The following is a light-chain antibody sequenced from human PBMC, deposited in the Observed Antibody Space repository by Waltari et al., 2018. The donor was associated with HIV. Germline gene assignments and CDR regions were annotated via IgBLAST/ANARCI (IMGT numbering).Light chain of an antibody. CDR2: DVT. CDR1: SSDVGGYNF. Sequence: QSALTQPRSVSGSPGQSVTLSCTGTSSDVGGYNFVSWYQQYPGKAPKLMIYDVTKRPSGVPDRFFGSKSGNTASLTISGLQAEDEAAYYCQSYDSSLSGYVVFGGGTKLTVL. V-gene: IGLV2-11*01. J-gene: IGLJ2*01. CDR3: QSYDSSLSGYVV.